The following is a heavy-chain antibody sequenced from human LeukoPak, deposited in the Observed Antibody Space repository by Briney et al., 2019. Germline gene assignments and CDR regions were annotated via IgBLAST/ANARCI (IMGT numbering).Heavy chain of an antibody. Sequence: ASVKVSCKASGYTFINYDINWVRQAPGQGLEWIGWLNPNSGNRGFARKFQDRVTLTRDTSISTAYMDLYSLTSEGTAVYYCARGNMIRFGGVSWGQGSLVTVSS. CDR1: GYTFINYD. D-gene: IGHD3-16*01. V-gene: IGHV1-8*01. CDR2: LNPNSGNR. CDR3: ARGNMIRFGGVS. J-gene: IGHJ5*02.